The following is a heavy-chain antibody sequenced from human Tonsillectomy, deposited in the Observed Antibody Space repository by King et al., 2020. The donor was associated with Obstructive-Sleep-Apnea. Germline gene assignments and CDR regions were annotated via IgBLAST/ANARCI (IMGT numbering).Heavy chain of an antibody. Sequence: VQLVESGGGLVQPGGSLRLSCAVSGFTVSSKYMSWVRQAPGKGLEWVPVIYSGGSRYYTEAVKGRFTISRDSSKNTLYLEMNSLRVEDTAVYYCARVWHYYDSSGYYYGSNYGLDVWGQGTTVTVSS. CDR2: IYSGGSR. V-gene: IGHV3-66*01. D-gene: IGHD3-22*01. J-gene: IGHJ6*02. CDR1: GFTVSSKY. CDR3: ARVWHYYDSSGYYYGSNYGLDV.